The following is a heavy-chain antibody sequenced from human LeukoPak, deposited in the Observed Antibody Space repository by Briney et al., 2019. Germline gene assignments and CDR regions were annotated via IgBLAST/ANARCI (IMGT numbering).Heavy chain of an antibody. D-gene: IGHD6-13*01. CDR2: ISSSRSYM. V-gene: IGHV3-21*01. J-gene: IGHJ4*02. CDR1: GFTFSSYS. Sequence: KPGGSLRLSCAASGFTFSSYSMNWVRQAPGKGLEWVSSISSSRSYMYFADSVKGRFTISRDNAKNSLYLQMNSLRAEDTAVYYCARGGYSSSSGLIYFDYWGQGTLVTVSS. CDR3: ARGGYSSSSGLIYFDY.